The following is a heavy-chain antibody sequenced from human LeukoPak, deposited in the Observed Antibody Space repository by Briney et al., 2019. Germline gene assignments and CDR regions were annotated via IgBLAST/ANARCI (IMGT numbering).Heavy chain of an antibody. Sequence: QSGGSLRLSCTGSGFPFGTYAMSWVRQAPGKGLEWVSGISGSGGSAYYADSVKGRFTISRDDSKNTLYLQMNSLRAEDTAVYYCAKGISSNWYYFDYWGQGTLVTVSS. V-gene: IGHV3-23*01. J-gene: IGHJ4*02. CDR2: ISGSGGSA. D-gene: IGHD6-13*01. CDR3: AKGISSNWYYFDY. CDR1: GFPFGTYA.